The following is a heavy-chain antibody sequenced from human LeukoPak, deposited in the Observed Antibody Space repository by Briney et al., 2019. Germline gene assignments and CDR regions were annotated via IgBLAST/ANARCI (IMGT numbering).Heavy chain of an antibody. J-gene: IGHJ6*04. D-gene: IGHD6-13*01. CDR3: AKGYSNSWSAPDV. Sequence: AGGSLRLSCAASGFTFSSYAMSWARQAPGKGLEWVSAISGSGSSTYYADSVKGRFTNSRDNSKNTLYLQMNSLRAEDTALYYCAKGYSNSWSAPDVWGKGTTVTVSS. CDR1: GFTFSSYA. CDR2: ISGSGSST. V-gene: IGHV3-23*01.